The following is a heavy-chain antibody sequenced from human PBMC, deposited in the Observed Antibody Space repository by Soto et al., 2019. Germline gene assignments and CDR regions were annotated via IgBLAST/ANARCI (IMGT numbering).Heavy chain of an antibody. CDR2: ISSSGGST. V-gene: IGHV3-23*01. CDR3: AKDQAGVALYYFDY. J-gene: IGHJ4*02. D-gene: IGHD3-3*01. Sequence: GWSLRLSSAASGFTFTNYAMSWVRQTPGKGLEWVSAISSSGGSTYYADSVKGRFTISRDNSKYRLYLQMNSLRAEDTAVYYCAKDQAGVALYYFDYWGQGTPVTVSS. CDR1: GFTFTNYA.